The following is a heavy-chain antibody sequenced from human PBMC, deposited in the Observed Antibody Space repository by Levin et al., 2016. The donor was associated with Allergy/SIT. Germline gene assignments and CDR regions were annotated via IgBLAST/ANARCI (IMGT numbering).Heavy chain of an antibody. CDR3: ARDGAVITTHYYYYYGMDV. J-gene: IGHJ6*02. CDR1: GYTFTSYY. Sequence: ASVKVSCKASGYTFTSYYMHWVRQAPGQGLEWMGIINPSGGSTSYAQKFQGRVTMTRDTSTSTVYMELSSLRSEDTAVYYCARDGAVITTHYYYYYGMDVWGQGTTVTVSS. D-gene: IGHD3-22*01. CDR2: INPSGGST. V-gene: IGHV1-46*01.